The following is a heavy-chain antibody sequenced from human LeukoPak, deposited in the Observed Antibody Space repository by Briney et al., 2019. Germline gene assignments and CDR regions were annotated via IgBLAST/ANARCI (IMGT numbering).Heavy chain of an antibody. V-gene: IGHV1-2*02. D-gene: IGHD5-18*01. Sequence: ASVKVSCKASGYTFTGYYMHWVRQAPGQGLEWMGWINPNSGGTNYAQKFQGRVTMTRDTSISTAYMELSRLRSDDTAVYYCARVSRTAMVLDAFDIWGQGTMVTVSS. J-gene: IGHJ3*02. CDR3: ARVSRTAMVLDAFDI. CDR2: INPNSGGT. CDR1: GYTFTGYY.